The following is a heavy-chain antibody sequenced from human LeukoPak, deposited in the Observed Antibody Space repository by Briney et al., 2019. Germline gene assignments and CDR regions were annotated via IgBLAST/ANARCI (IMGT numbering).Heavy chain of an antibody. Sequence: SETLSLTCNVSGGSISGYYWSWIRQPAGKGLQWIGRIYSSGRTNYNPSLKSRVTMSVDTSKNQFSLKLSSVTAADTAVYYCAIRKYYDILTGYRKIPTSGFDPWGQGTLVTVSS. J-gene: IGHJ5*02. CDR2: IYSSGRT. V-gene: IGHV4-4*07. CDR1: GGSISGYY. CDR3: AIRKYYDILTGYRKIPTSGFDP. D-gene: IGHD3-9*01.